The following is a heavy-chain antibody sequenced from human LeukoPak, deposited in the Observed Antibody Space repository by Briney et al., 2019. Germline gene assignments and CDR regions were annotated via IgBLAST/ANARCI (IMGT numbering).Heavy chain of an antibody. V-gene: IGHV3-74*01. Sequence: PGGSLRLSCAASGFTFSSCWMHWVRQAPGKGLVWVSRINNDGSSTSYADSVKGRFTISRDNAKNTLYLAMNSLRDEDTAVYYCASVVGGYYHPVEAFDIWGQGTMVTVSS. D-gene: IGHD3-3*01. CDR2: INNDGSST. CDR1: GFTFSSCW. J-gene: IGHJ3*02. CDR3: ASVVGGYYHPVEAFDI.